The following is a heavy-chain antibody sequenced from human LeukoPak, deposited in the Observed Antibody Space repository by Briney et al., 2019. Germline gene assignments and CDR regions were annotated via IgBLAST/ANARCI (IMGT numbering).Heavy chain of an antibody. V-gene: IGHV1-46*01. CDR3: ARGGGDHYEESDAFDI. J-gene: IGHJ3*02. Sequence: GASVKVSCKASGYTFTSYYMHWVRQAPGQGLEWMGIINPSGGSTSYAQKFQGRVTMTRGTSTSTVYMELSSLRSEDTAVYYCARGGGDHYEESDAFDIWGQGTMVTVSS. D-gene: IGHD3-22*01. CDR1: GYTFTSYY. CDR2: INPSGGST.